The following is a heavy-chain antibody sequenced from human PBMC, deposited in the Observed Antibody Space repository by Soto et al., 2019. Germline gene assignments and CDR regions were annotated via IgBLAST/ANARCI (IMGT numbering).Heavy chain of an antibody. D-gene: IGHD1-1*01. CDR3: ARDGVQLWPRYDFDY. CDR2: INPNGGST. CDR1: GYSFSNYS. V-gene: IGHV1-46*01. Sequence: VQLVQSGAEVKKPGASVQVSYKTSGYSFSNYSMHWVRQVPGQGLEWMGKINPNGGSTSLAQKFKDAVTLTRDTSTNTVYMELSSLTSEDTAVYYCARDGVQLWPRYDFDYWGQGTLVTVSS. J-gene: IGHJ4*02.